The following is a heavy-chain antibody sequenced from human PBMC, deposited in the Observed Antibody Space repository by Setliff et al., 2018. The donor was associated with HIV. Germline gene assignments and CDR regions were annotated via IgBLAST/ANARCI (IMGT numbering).Heavy chain of an antibody. CDR3: ARYSPRGYTLTGPY. CDR2: IYYSGST. V-gene: IGHV4-61*01. Sequence: SETLSLTCTVSGGSVSSDSYYWSWIRQPPGKGLEWIGYIYYSGSTKHNPSLKSRVTISLDTPKNQFSLKLTSVTAADTAVYYCARYSPRGYTLTGPYWGQGTLVTVSS. CDR1: GGSVSSDSYY. D-gene: IGHD6-25*01. J-gene: IGHJ4*02.